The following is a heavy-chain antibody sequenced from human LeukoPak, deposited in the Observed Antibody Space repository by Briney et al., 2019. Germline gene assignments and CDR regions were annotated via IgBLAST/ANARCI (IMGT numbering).Heavy chain of an antibody. J-gene: IGHJ6*03. CDR2: IHYSGST. V-gene: IGHV4-39*07. CDR1: GGSVSSNDYY. CDR3: ARALRYYYMDV. D-gene: IGHD5/OR15-5a*01. Sequence: SETLSLTCTISGGSVSSNDYYWGWIRQPPGRGLEWIGTIHYSGSTYYKASLKSRVTISIDTSKKQFSLTLSSVTAADTAVYYCARALRYYYMDVWGKGTTVTVSS.